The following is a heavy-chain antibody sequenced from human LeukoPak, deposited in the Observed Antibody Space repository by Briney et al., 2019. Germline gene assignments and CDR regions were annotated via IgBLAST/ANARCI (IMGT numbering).Heavy chain of an antibody. J-gene: IGHJ3*02. D-gene: IGHD3-22*01. CDR3: AREWGSSGYRLDAFDI. CDR1: GYTFTGYY. CDR2: INPNSGGT. Sequence: ASVKVSCKGSGYTFTGYYMHWVRQAPGQGLEWMGWINPNSGGTNYAQKFQGWVTMTRDTSISTAYMELSRLRSDDTAVYYCAREWGSSGYRLDAFDIWGQGTMVTVSS. V-gene: IGHV1-2*04.